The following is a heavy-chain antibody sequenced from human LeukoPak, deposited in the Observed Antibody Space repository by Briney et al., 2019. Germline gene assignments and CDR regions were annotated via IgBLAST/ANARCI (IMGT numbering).Heavy chain of an antibody. J-gene: IGHJ3*02. D-gene: IGHD1-26*01. CDR1: GFTFSSYG. CDR3: ARRGELLHLIDAFDI. Sequence: GGSLRLSCAASGFTFSSYGMHWVRQAPGKGLEWVAFIRYDGSNKYYADSVKGRFTISRDNAKNSLYLQMNSLRAEDTALYHCARRGELLHLIDAFDIWGQGTMVTVSS. CDR2: IRYDGSNK. V-gene: IGHV3-30*02.